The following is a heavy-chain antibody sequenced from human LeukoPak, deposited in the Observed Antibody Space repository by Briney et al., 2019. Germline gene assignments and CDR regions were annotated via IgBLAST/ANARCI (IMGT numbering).Heavy chain of an antibody. D-gene: IGHD5-12*01. J-gene: IGHJ4*02. CDR3: AKFPSRGYGTTALARYYFDY. Sequence: PGGSLRLSCAASGFTFSSYGMSWVRQAPGKGLEWVSTISASASSTYYVDSVRGRFTISRDNSKNTLYLQMNSLRAEDTAVYYCAKFPSRGYGTTALARYYFDYWGQGTLVTVSS. CDR2: ISASASST. CDR1: GFTFSSYG. V-gene: IGHV3-23*01.